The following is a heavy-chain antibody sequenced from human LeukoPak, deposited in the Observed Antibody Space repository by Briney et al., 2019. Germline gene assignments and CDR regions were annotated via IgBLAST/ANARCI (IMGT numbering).Heavy chain of an antibody. V-gene: IGHV4-59*08. CDR3: ARHPFSSPFDY. Sequence: SETLSLTCTVSGGSIRSYYWSWIRQPPGKGLEWIGYIYHTGNSDYSPSLKSRATISLDTSKNQFSLKLTSVTAADTAVYFCARHPFSSPFDYWGQGTLVTVSS. CDR1: GGSIRSYY. CDR2: IYHTGNS. J-gene: IGHJ4*02. D-gene: IGHD2/OR15-2a*01.